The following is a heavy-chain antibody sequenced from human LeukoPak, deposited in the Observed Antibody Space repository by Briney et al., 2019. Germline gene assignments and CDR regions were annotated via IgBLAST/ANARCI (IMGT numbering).Heavy chain of an antibody. CDR1: GGTFSSYA. CDR2: IIPIFGTA. D-gene: IGHD4-17*01. V-gene: IGHV1-69*13. J-gene: IGHJ6*02. CDR3: ARDRRPYGDYDYYYGMDV. Sequence: SVKVSCKASGGTFSSYAISWVRQAPGRGLEWMGGIIPIFGTANYAQKFQGRVTITADESTSTAYMELSSLRSEDTAVYYCARDRRPYGDYDYYYGMDVWGQGTTVTVSS.